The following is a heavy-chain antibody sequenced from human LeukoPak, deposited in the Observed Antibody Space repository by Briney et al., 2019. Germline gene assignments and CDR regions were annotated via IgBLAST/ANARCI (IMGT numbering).Heavy chain of an antibody. V-gene: IGHV5-51*01. D-gene: IGHD3-16*01. J-gene: IGHJ4*02. CDR3: ARPGQLGEYTPYYFDY. Sequence: GESLKISCKGSGYSFTTYWIGWVRQMPGKGLEWMGIIYPGDSDTRYSPSFQGQVTISADRSISTAYLQWSSLRASDTAMYYCARPGQLGEYTPYYFDYWGQGTLVTVSS. CDR1: GYSFTTYW. CDR2: IYPGDSDT.